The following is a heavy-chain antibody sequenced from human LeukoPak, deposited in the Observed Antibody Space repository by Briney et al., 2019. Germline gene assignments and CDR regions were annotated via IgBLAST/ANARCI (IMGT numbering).Heavy chain of an antibody. D-gene: IGHD3-22*01. CDR3: ASVSTMIADFDY. CDR1: GYTSTGYY. V-gene: IGHV1-2*02. Sequence: ASVKVSCKASGYTSTGYYMHWVRQAPGQGLEWMGWINPNSGGTNYAQKFRGRVTMTRDTSISTAYMELSRLRSDDTVVYYCASVSTMIADFDYWGQGTLVTVSS. CDR2: INPNSGGT. J-gene: IGHJ4*02.